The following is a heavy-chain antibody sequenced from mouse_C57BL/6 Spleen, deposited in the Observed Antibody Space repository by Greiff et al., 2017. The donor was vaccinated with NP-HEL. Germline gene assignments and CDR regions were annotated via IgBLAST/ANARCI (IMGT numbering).Heavy chain of an antibody. J-gene: IGHJ2*01. D-gene: IGHD1-1*01. CDR2: INYDGSST. V-gene: IGHV5-16*01. CDR1: GFTFSDYY. CDR3: AREGRDYFDY. Sequence: DVMLVESEGGLVQPGSSMKLSCTASGFTFSDYYMAWVRQVPEKGLEWVANINYDGSSTYYLDSLKSRFIISRDNAKNILYLQMSSLKSEDTATYYCAREGRDYFDYWGQGTTLTVSS.